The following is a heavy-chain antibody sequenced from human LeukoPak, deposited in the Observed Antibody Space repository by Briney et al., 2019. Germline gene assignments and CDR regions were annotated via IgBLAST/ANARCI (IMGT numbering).Heavy chain of an antibody. CDR1: GFSFSGYW. D-gene: IGHD2/OR15-2a*01. CDR2: IKEDGSEK. V-gene: IGHV3-7*03. J-gene: IGHJ4*02. CDR3: ARRGSTDY. Sequence: GGSLRLSCAASGFSFSGYWMTWVRQAPGKGLEWVANIKEDGSEKYYADFVKGRFTISRDNAKNSLDLQMNSLRAEDTAVYYCARRGSTDYWGQGTLVTVSS.